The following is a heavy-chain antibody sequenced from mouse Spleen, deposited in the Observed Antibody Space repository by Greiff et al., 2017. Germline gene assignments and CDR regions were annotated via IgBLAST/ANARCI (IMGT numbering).Heavy chain of an antibody. CDR2: IDPSDSYT. J-gene: IGHJ3*01. V-gene: IGHV1-69*01. Sequence: QVQLQQPGAELVMPGASVKLSCKASGYTFTSYWMHWVKQRPGQGLEWIGEIDPSDSYTNYNQKFKGKATLTVDKSSSTAYMQLSSLTSEDSAVYYCARGRITTVVATDWFAYWGQGTLVTVSA. CDR1: GYTFTSYW. CDR3: ARGRITTVVATDWFAY. D-gene: IGHD1-1*01.